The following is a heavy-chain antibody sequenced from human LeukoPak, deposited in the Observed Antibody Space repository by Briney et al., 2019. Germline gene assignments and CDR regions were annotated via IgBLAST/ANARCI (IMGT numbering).Heavy chain of an antibody. J-gene: IGHJ4*02. D-gene: IGHD6-19*01. V-gene: IGHV4-59*01. CDR2: IYYSGST. CDR1: GGSISSYY. CDR3: ARNWVAGTFDY. Sequence: SETLSLTCTVSGGSISSYYWSCIRQPPGKGLEWSGYIYYSGSTNYNPSLKSRVTISVDTSKTQFSLKLSSVTAADTAVYYCARNWVAGTFDYWGQGTLVTVSS.